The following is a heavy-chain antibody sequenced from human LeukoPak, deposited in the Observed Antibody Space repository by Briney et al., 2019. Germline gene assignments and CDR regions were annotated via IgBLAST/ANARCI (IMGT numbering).Heavy chain of an antibody. CDR1: GFTFSSYS. CDR3: ARGEWALFDY. V-gene: IGHV3-48*01. Sequence: PGGSLRLSCAASGFTFSSYSMNWARQAPGKGLEWVSYMSSSSTTINYADSVKGRFTISRDNAKNSLYLQMNSLRAEDTAVYYCARGEWALFDYWGQGTLVTVSS. D-gene: IGHD2-8*01. CDR2: MSSSSTTI. J-gene: IGHJ4*02.